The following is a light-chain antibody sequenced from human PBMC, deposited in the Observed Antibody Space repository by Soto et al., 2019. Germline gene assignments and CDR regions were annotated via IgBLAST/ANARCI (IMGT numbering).Light chain of an antibody. V-gene: IGLV2-8*01. CDR1: SSHVCGYNY. J-gene: IGLJ1*01. CDR2: EVN. Sequence: RPPSATGTPGQSVAISYTGTSSHVCGYNYVSWYQQHPGKAAQLMISEVNKRPSGVPDRFSGSKSGTTASLTVSGLQAEDEADYYCISDAGSSNVFGTGSKVTV. CDR3: ISDAGSSNV.